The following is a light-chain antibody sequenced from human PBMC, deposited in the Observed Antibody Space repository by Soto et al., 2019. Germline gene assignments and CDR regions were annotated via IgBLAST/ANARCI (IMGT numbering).Light chain of an antibody. J-gene: IGKJ4*01. CDR1: HSVSSR. Sequence: EIVMTQSPATLSVSPGERATLSCRASHSVSSRFAWYQQKPGQAPRLLIYGASTRATGLPARFSGSGSGTEFTLTISSLQSEDFAVYYCQPFTNWPLTFGGGTKVEIK. CDR3: QPFTNWPLT. CDR2: GAS. V-gene: IGKV3-15*01.